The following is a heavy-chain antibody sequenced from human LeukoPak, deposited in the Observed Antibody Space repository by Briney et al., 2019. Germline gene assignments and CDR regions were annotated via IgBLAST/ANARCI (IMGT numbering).Heavy chain of an antibody. CDR1: GGSFSGYY. CDR3: ATPDSSSSAFDI. D-gene: IGHD6-6*01. CDR2: INHSGST. J-gene: IGHJ3*02. V-gene: IGHV4-34*01. Sequence: SETLSLTCAVYGGSFSGYYWSWIRQPPGKGLEWIGEINHSGSTNYNPSLKSRVTISVDRSKNQFSLKLSSVTAADTAVYYCATPDSSSSAFDIWGQGTMVTVSS.